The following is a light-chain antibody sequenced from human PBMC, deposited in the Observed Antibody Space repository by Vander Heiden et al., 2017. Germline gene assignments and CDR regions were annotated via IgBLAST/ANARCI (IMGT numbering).Light chain of an antibody. CDR3: QQYKSHPLT. CDR1: QAISNS. Sequence: DIQMTQSLSSLSASVGDRVTITCRACQAISNSLAWHQQTPGKAPKSLIYDASSLRRGVPSRFSGSASGADFTLTISILHPEDFTTYYCQQYKSHPLTFGGGTKVEIK. J-gene: IGKJ4*01. V-gene: IGKV1D-16*01. CDR2: DAS.